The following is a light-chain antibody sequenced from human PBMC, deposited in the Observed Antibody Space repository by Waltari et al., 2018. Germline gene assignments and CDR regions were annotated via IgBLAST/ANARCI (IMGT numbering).Light chain of an antibody. CDR2: DVN. V-gene: IGLV2-23*02. CDR3: CTDAGSTTWV. J-gene: IGLJ3*02. CDR1: TSDIGSHNI. Sequence: QSALTQPASMSGSPGQSITVSCTGATSDIGSHNIVSWYQQHPDKAPKLILYDVNTRPSGCSDSFSGAKCGITASVTISGLQAEDEADYYCCTDAGSTTWVFGGGTKLTVL.